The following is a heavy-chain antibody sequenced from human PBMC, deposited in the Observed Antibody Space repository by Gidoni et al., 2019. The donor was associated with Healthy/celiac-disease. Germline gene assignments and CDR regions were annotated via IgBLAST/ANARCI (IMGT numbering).Heavy chain of an antibody. CDR3: TTATTPSDY. D-gene: IGHD2-2*01. Sequence: EVQLVESGGGLVQPGGSLKLSWAASGFTFSGSAMHWVRQAYGKGRGCVGIIRSKANGYSTAYAASVKGRFTISRDDSKNTAYLQMNSLKTEDTAVYYCTTATTPSDYWGQGTLVTVSS. CDR1: GFTFSGSA. J-gene: IGHJ4*02. CDR2: IRSKANGYST. V-gene: IGHV3-73*01.